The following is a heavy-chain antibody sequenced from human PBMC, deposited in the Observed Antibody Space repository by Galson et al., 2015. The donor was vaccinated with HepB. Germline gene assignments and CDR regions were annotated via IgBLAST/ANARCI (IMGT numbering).Heavy chain of an antibody. CDR3: ARELHQGPFGY. CDR1: GFTVSSNY. J-gene: IGHJ4*02. V-gene: IGHV3-66*01. D-gene: IGHD2-15*01. CDR2: IYSGGST. Sequence: SLRLSCAASGFTVSSNYMSWVRQAPGKGLEWVSVIYSGGSTYYADSVKGRFTISRDNSKNTLYLQMNSLRAEDTAVYYCARELHQGPFGYWGQGTLVTVSS.